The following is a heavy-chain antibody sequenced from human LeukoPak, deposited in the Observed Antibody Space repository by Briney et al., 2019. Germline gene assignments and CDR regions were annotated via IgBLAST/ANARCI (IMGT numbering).Heavy chain of an antibody. CDR3: ARSPYYDILTGYFGD. CDR2: ISGSGGST. CDR1: GFTFSSYA. Sequence: GGSLRLSCAASGFTFSSYAMSWVRQAPGKGLEWVSAISGSGGSTYYADSVKGRFTISRDNSKNTLYLQMNSLRAEDTAVYYCARSPYYDILTGYFGDWGQGTLVTASS. D-gene: IGHD3-9*01. J-gene: IGHJ4*02. V-gene: IGHV3-23*01.